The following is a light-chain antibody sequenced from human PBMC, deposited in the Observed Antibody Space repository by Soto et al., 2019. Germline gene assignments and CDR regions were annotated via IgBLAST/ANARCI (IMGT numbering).Light chain of an antibody. CDR2: DAS. V-gene: IGKV3-11*01. CDR1: QSVSSL. Sequence: EVVLTQSPATLSLSPGERASLSCRASQSVSSLLAWDQQKPGQAPRLLIYDASNRATGIPARFSGSGSGTDFALTITSLEPEDFAVYYCQQFSNWPSVTFGQGTRLEIK. J-gene: IGKJ5*01. CDR3: QQFSNWPSVT.